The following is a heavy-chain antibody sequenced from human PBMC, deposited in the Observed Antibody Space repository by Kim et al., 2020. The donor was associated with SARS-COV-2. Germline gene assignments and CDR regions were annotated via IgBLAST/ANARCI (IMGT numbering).Heavy chain of an antibody. CDR2: ISSSISYI. CDR3: ARDAFRGDDDEISYYYYGMGV. V-gene: IGHV3-21*01. Sequence: GGSLRLSCAASGFTFSSYSMNWVRQAPGKGLEWVSSISSSISYIYYADAVKGRFTISRDNAKNSLLLQMNSLRAEDTAVYYCARDAFRGDDDEISYYYYGMGVGRKGTRVTVPS. J-gene: IGHJ6*04. D-gene: IGHD5-12*01. CDR1: GFTFSSYS.